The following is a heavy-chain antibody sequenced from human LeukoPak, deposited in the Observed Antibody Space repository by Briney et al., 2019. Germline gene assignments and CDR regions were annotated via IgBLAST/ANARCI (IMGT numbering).Heavy chain of an antibody. J-gene: IGHJ4*02. CDR3: ARGGWSLDY. Sequence: SETLSLTCILSGGSISGLYWSWIGKPPGKGMEWIGYVYHTGSTNYNPSLKSRVSISVDTSKNQLSLKLSSGTGADTAMYYCARGGWSLDYWGQGTLVTVSS. CDR1: GGSISGLY. D-gene: IGHD2-15*01. V-gene: IGHV4-59*11. CDR2: VYHTGST.